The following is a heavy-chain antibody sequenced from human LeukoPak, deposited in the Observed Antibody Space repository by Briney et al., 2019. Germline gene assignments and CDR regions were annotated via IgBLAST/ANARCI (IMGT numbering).Heavy chain of an antibody. D-gene: IGHD5-12*01. CDR3: ARQGKWLRKYYFDY. CDR2: IYYSGST. Sequence: PSETLSLTCTVSGGSISSSSYYWRWIRQPPGKGLEWLGSIYYSGSTYYNPSLKSRVTISVDTSKNQFSLKLSSVTAADTAVYYCARQGKWLRKYYFDYWGQGTLVTVSS. CDR1: GGSISSSSYY. V-gene: IGHV4-39*01. J-gene: IGHJ4*02.